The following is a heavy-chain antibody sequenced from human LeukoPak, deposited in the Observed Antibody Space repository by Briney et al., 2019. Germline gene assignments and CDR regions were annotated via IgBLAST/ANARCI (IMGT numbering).Heavy chain of an antibody. CDR2: ISAYDGNT. J-gene: IGHJ4*02. CDR1: GYTFTSYG. Sequence: ASVKVSCKASGYTFTSYGISWVRQAPGQGLEWMGWISAYDGNTNSAQKFQGRVTMTTDTSTSTAYMELWSLRSDDTAVYYCARDGYGSGKGYFDYWGQGTLVTVSS. CDR3: ARDGYGSGKGYFDY. D-gene: IGHD3-10*01. V-gene: IGHV1-18*01.